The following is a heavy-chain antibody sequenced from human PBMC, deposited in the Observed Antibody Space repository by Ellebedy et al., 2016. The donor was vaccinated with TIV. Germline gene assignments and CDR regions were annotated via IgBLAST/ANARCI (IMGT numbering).Heavy chain of an antibody. CDR1: GFTFSSYS. CDR3: ARDLGPLGGYESS. V-gene: IGHV3-21*01. Sequence: GESLKISCAASGFTFSSYSMNWVRQAPGKGLEWVSSISRSSSYIYYADSVKGRFTISRDNAKNSLYLQMNSLRAEDTAVYYCARDLGPLGGYESSWGQGTLVTVSS. CDR2: ISRSSSYI. D-gene: IGHD5-12*01. J-gene: IGHJ5*02.